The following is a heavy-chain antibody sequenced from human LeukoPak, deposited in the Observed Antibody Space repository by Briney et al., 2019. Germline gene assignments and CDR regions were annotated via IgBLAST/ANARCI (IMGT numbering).Heavy chain of an antibody. Sequence: GGSLRLACAASGFTFRNYWMNWVRQAPGKGLEWVANIKEDGSETYYVDSVKGRFTISRDNAKNSLYLEMNSLRDEDTAVYYCARGHYGDYDWGRGTLVTVSS. D-gene: IGHD4-17*01. CDR1: GFTFRNYW. V-gene: IGHV3-7*01. J-gene: IGHJ4*02. CDR3: ARGHYGDYD. CDR2: IKEDGSET.